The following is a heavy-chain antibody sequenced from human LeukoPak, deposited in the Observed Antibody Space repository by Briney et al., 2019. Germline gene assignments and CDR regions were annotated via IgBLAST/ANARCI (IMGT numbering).Heavy chain of an antibody. CDR2: ISGSGGST. Sequence: GGSLRLPCAASGFTFSSYAMSWVRQAPGKGLEWVSAISGSGGSTYYADSVKGRFTISRDNSKNTLYLQMNSLRAEDTAVYYCARNCSGGSCYSWVGFDPWGQGTLVTVSS. J-gene: IGHJ5*02. D-gene: IGHD2-15*01. V-gene: IGHV3-23*01. CDR1: GFTFSSYA. CDR3: ARNCSGGSCYSWVGFDP.